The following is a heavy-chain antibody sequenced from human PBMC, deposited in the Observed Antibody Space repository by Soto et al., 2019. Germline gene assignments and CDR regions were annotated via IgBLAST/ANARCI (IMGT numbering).Heavy chain of an antibody. Sequence: GASVKVSCKASGYTFTSYGISWVRQAPGQGLEWMGWISAYNGNTNYAQKLQGRFTVSRDNAKNSVYLEMNSLSAEDTAVYYCARESEDLTSNFDYWGQGTLVTVSS. V-gene: IGHV1-18*01. J-gene: IGHJ4*02. CDR2: ISAYNGNT. CDR3: ARESEDLTSNFDY. CDR1: GYTFTSYG.